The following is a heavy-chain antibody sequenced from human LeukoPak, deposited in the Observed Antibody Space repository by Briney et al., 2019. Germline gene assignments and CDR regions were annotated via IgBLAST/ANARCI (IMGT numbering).Heavy chain of an antibody. Sequence: GGSLRLSCAASGFTFSSYAMSWVRQAPGKGLEWVSAISGSGGSTYYADSVKGRFTISRDNSKNTLYLQMNSLRAEDTAVYYCAKPLRFLEWLPDAFDIWGQGAMVTVSS. V-gene: IGHV3-23*01. CDR1: GFTFSSYA. J-gene: IGHJ3*02. CDR3: AKPLRFLEWLPDAFDI. CDR2: ISGSGGST. D-gene: IGHD3-3*01.